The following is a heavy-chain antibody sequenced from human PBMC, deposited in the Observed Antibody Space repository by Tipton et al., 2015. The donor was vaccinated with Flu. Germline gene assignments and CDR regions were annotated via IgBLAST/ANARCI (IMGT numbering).Heavy chain of an antibody. CDR1: GFTVSSNY. CDR3: ARDRWDCSSTSCYAGIYYYYGMDV. V-gene: IGHV3-53*01. Sequence: GSLRLSCAASGFTVSSNYMSRVRQAPGKGLEWVSVIYSGGSTYYADSVKGRFTISRDNSKNTLYLQMNSLRAEDTAVYYCARDRWDCSSTSCYAGIYYYYGMDVWGQGTTVTVSS. D-gene: IGHD2-2*01. J-gene: IGHJ6*02. CDR2: IYSGGST.